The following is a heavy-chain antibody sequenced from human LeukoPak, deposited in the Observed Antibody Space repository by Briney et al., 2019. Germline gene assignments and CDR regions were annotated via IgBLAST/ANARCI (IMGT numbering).Heavy chain of an antibody. Sequence: ASVKVSCKASGYTFTSYYVHWVRQAPGQGLEWMGIINPSGGSTSYAQKFQGRVTMTRDTSTSTVYMELSSLRSEDTAVYYCARDLLIVGATDYWGQGTLVTVSS. J-gene: IGHJ4*02. CDR3: ARDLLIVGATDY. V-gene: IGHV1-46*01. CDR1: GYTFTSYY. D-gene: IGHD1-26*01. CDR2: INPSGGST.